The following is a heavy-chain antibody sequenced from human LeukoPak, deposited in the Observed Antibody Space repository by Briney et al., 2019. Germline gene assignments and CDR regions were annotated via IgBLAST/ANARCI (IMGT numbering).Heavy chain of an antibody. Sequence: GGSLRLSCAASGFTFSSFAMSWVRQAPGKGLEWVSVISGSGGSTYFADSVKGRFTISRDNSKNTLYLQMSSLRAEDTAVYYCAKSVRGVNHGMDVWGQGTTVTVSS. CDR1: GFTFSSFA. J-gene: IGHJ6*02. CDR2: ISGSGGST. CDR3: AKSVRGVNHGMDV. D-gene: IGHD3-10*01. V-gene: IGHV3-23*01.